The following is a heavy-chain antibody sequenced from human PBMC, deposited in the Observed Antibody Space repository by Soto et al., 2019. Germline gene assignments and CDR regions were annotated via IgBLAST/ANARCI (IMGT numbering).Heavy chain of an antibody. CDR2: INAGNGNT. V-gene: IGHV1-3*01. D-gene: IGHD5-12*01. Sequence: ASVKVSCKASGYTFTSYAMHWVRQAPGQRLEWMGWINAGNGNTKYSQKFQGRVTITRDTSASTAYMELSSLRSEDTAVYYCARGRGYSGYAWGYWGQGTLVTVPQ. CDR1: GYTFTSYA. J-gene: IGHJ4*02. CDR3: ARGRGYSGYAWGY.